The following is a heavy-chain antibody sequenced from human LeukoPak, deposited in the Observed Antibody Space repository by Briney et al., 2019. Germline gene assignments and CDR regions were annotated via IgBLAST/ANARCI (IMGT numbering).Heavy chain of an antibody. V-gene: IGHV1-2*02. CDR1: GYTFTGYC. CDR3: ARDYYYDSSGYHLGY. J-gene: IGHJ4*02. Sequence: ASVKVSCKASGYTFTGYCVHWVRHAPGQGLEWMGWINPNRGGTNYAQKFQGRVTMTRETSITTDYMELSSLTSDDTALYYCARDYYYDSSGYHLGYWGQGTLVTVSS. D-gene: IGHD3-22*01. CDR2: INPNRGGT.